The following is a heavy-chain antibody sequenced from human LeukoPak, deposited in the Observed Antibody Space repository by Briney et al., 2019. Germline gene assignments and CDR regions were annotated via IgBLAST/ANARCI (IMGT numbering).Heavy chain of an antibody. Sequence: GGSLRLSCAASGFTFSSYWMSWVRQAPGKGLEWVANIKQDGSEKYYVDSVKGRFTISRDNAKNSLYLQMNSLRAEDTAVYYCALGLPGSYFDIWGQGTMVTVSS. D-gene: IGHD2/OR15-2a*01. J-gene: IGHJ3*02. CDR2: IKQDGSEK. CDR3: ALGLPGSYFDI. V-gene: IGHV3-7*01. CDR1: GFTFSSYW.